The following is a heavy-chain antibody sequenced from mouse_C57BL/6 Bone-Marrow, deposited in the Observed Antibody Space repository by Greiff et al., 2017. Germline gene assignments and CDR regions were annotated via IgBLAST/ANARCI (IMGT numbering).Heavy chain of an antibody. D-gene: IGHD2-4*01. Sequence: VKLQESGPGLVAPSQSLSITCTVSGFSLTSYAISWVRQPPGKGLEWLGVIWTGGGTNYNSALKSRLSISKDKSKSQVFLKMNSLQTDDTARYYCARKSQDIGPNYDPAMDYWGQGTSVTVSS. CDR3: ARKSQDIGPNYDPAMDY. V-gene: IGHV2-9-1*01. CDR2: IWTGGGT. J-gene: IGHJ4*01. CDR1: GFSLTSYA.